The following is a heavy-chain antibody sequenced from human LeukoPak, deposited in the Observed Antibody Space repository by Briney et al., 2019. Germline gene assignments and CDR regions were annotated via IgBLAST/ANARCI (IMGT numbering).Heavy chain of an antibody. Sequence: SETLSLTCTVSGGSISSGDYYWSWIRQPPGKGLEWIGEINHSGSTNYNPSLKSRVTISVDTSKNQLSLKMSSVTAADTAVYYCARWRTAKTGFDYWGQGTLVTVSS. J-gene: IGHJ4*02. D-gene: IGHD1-1*01. CDR1: GGSISSGDYY. V-gene: IGHV4-39*01. CDR2: INHSGST. CDR3: ARWRTAKTGFDY.